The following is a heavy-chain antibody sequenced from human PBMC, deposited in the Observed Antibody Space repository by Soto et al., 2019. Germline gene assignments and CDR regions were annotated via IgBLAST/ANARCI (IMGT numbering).Heavy chain of an antibody. Sequence: EVQLVESGGGLVQPGGSLRLSCAASGFTVSTKYMSWVRQAPGKGLEWVSVIYSGGSTFYAGSVRGRFTISRDNSKNTVNLQINSLRAEDTAVYYCARDPWAADYWGQGTLVTVSS. D-gene: IGHD3-16*01. CDR2: IYSGGST. V-gene: IGHV3-66*01. J-gene: IGHJ4*02. CDR3: ARDPWAADY. CDR1: GFTVSTKY.